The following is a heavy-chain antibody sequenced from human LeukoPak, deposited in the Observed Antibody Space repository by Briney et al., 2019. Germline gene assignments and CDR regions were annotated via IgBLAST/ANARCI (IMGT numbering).Heavy chain of an antibody. CDR2: INPNSGGT. Sequence: ASVKVSCKASGYTFTGYYMHWVRQAPGQGLEWMGWINPNSGGTNYAQKFRGRVTMTRDTSISTAYMELSRLRSDDTAVYYCARGYLELVAFDYWGQGTLVTVSS. CDR1: GYTFTGYY. D-gene: IGHD5-12*01. CDR3: ARGYLELVAFDY. V-gene: IGHV1-2*02. J-gene: IGHJ4*02.